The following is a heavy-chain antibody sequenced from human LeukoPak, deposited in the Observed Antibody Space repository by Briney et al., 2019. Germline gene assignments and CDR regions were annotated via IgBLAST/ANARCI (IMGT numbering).Heavy chain of an antibody. CDR3: ARGYSSRNGFDP. J-gene: IGHJ5*02. CDR1: GFTFSSYS. V-gene: IGHV3-21*01. CDR2: IRSSSSYI. D-gene: IGHD5-18*01. Sequence: GGSLRLSCAASGFTFSSYSMNWVRQAPGKGLEWVSSIRSSSSYIYYAGSVKGRFTISRDNAKNSLYLQMNSLRAEDTAVYYCARGYSSRNGFDPWGQGTLVTVSS.